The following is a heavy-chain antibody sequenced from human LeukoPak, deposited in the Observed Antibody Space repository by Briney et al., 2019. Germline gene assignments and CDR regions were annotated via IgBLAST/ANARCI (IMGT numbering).Heavy chain of an antibody. Sequence: PSETLSLTCTVSGYSISSGYYWGWIRQPPGKGLEWIGSIYHSGSTYYNPSLKSRVTISVDTSKNQFSLKLSSVTAADTAVYYCVLYYDFLGAPIDYWGQGTLVTVSS. CDR3: VLYYDFLGAPIDY. CDR1: GYSISSGYY. V-gene: IGHV4-38-2*02. D-gene: IGHD3-3*01. CDR2: IYHSGST. J-gene: IGHJ4*02.